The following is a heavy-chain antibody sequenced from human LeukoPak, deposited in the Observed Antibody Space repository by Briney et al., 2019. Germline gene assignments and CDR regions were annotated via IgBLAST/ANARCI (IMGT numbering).Heavy chain of an antibody. Sequence: SETLPLTCTVSGGSISSGSYYWSWIRQPAGKGLEWIGRIYTSGSTNYNPSLKSRVTISVDTSKNQFSLKLSSVTAADMAVYYCASFRTGTTFYWGQGTLVTVSS. CDR2: IYTSGST. CDR1: GGSISSGSYY. CDR3: ASFRTGTTFY. D-gene: IGHD1-1*01. J-gene: IGHJ4*02. V-gene: IGHV4-61*02.